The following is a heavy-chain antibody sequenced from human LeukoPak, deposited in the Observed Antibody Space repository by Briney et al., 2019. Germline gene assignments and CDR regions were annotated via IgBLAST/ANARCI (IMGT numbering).Heavy chain of an antibody. J-gene: IGHJ4*02. Sequence: ASVKVSCKASGYTFTSYGISWVRQAPGQGLEWMGWISAYNGDTNYAQKLQGRVTMTTDTSTSTAYMELRSLRSDDTAVYYCARAAYYSDSRGYYYDWGQGTLVTVSS. V-gene: IGHV1-18*01. CDR1: GYTFTSYG. CDR2: ISAYNGDT. D-gene: IGHD3-22*01. CDR3: ARAAYYSDSRGYYYD.